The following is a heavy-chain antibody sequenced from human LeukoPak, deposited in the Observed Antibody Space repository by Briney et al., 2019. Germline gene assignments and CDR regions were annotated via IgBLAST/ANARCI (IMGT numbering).Heavy chain of an antibody. V-gene: IGHV1-3*01. CDR2: INAGNGNT. D-gene: IGHD1-26*01. CDR3: ARLSGSYQYYFDY. J-gene: IGHJ4*02. CDR1: GYTFTSYA. Sequence: GASVKVSCKASGYTFTSYAMHWVRQAPGQRLEWMGWINAGNGNTKYSQKFQGRVTITRDTSASTAYMELSSLRSEDTAVYYCARLSGSYQYYFDYWGQGTLVTVSS.